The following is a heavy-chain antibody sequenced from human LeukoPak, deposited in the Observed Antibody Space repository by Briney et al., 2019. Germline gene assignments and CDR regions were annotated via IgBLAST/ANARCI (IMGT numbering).Heavy chain of an antibody. CDR1: GFTLSSYS. Sequence: GGSLRLSCAASGFTLSSYSMNWVRQAPGKGLEWVSYISSSSTHIYYADSVKGRFTISRDNARNSLYLQMNSLRAEDTAVYYCARGPPGRITLIVVVIYYFDYWGQGTLVTVSS. CDR3: ARGPPGRITLIVVVIYYFDY. J-gene: IGHJ4*02. CDR2: ISSSSTHI. V-gene: IGHV3-21*04. D-gene: IGHD3-22*01.